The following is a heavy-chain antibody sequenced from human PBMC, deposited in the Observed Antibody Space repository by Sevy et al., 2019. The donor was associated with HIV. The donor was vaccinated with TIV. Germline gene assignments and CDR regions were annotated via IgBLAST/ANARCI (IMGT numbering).Heavy chain of an antibody. CDR2: INSDGSST. V-gene: IGHV3-74*01. J-gene: IGHJ4*02. CDR3: ARGPYYRDTNTYFFMHY. CDR1: GFTFSNYW. Sequence: GGSLRLSCAGSGFTFSNYWMHWVRQAPGKGLVWVSRINSDGSSTSYADSVTGRFTISRDNAKNTLYLQMNSLRAEDTAVYYCARGPYYRDTNTYFFMHYWGQGTLLTVSS. D-gene: IGHD3-22*01.